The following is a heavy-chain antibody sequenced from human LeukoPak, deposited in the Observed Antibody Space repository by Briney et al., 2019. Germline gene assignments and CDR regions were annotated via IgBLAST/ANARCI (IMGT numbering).Heavy chain of an antibody. J-gene: IGHJ4*02. D-gene: IGHD3-22*01. CDR3: ARDHNYDSSGYFLYY. Sequence: PSETLSLTCAVHGGSFSGYYWNWIRQPPGKGLEWIGEINHSGNTNYNPSLKSRVTMSVDTSKNQFSLRLSSVTAADTAVYYCARDHNYDSSGYFLYYWGQGTLVTVSS. CDR2: INHSGNT. V-gene: IGHV4-34*01. CDR1: GGSFSGYY.